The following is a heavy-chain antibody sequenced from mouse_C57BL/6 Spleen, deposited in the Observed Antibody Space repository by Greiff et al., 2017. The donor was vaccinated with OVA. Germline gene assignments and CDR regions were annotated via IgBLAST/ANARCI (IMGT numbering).Heavy chain of an antibody. CDR1: GYTFTSYW. J-gene: IGHJ4*01. V-gene: IGHV1-74*01. CDR3: AIDAYGSSYASYYYAMDY. Sequence: QVQLQQPGAELVKPGASVKVSCKASGYTFTSYWMHWVKQRPGQGLEWIGRLHPSDSDTNYNQKFKGKATLTVDKSSSTAYMQLSSLTSEDSAVYYCAIDAYGSSYASYYYAMDYWGQGTSVTVSS. CDR2: LHPSDSDT. D-gene: IGHD1-1*01.